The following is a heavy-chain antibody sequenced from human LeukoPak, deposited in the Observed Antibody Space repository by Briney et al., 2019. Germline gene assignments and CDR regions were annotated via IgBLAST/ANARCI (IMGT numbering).Heavy chain of an antibody. CDR1: GFTFSSYS. CDR2: ISSSSSYI. D-gene: IGHD3-3*01. Sequence: GGPLRLSCAASGFTFSSYSMNWVRQAPGKGLEWVSSISSSSSYIYYADSVKGRFTISRDNAKNSLYLQMNSLRAEDTAVYYCARDFWSGYPYFDYWGQGTLVTVSS. J-gene: IGHJ4*02. CDR3: ARDFWSGYPYFDY. V-gene: IGHV3-21*01.